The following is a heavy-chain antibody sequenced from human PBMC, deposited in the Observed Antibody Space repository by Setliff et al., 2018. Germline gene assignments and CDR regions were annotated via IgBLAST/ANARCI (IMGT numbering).Heavy chain of an antibody. D-gene: IGHD3-10*01. J-gene: IGHJ4*02. Sequence: PSETLSLTCTVSGASVRSHYWSWIRQPPGKGLEWIGFIFYSGDTKSNPSLKSRVTMSVDTSKNQFSLKLSSVTAADTAVYYCARDRTYYGSGTYTRYFDYWGQGILVTVSS. V-gene: IGHV4-59*02. CDR3: ARDRTYYGSGTYTRYFDY. CDR2: IFYSGDT. CDR1: GASVRSHY.